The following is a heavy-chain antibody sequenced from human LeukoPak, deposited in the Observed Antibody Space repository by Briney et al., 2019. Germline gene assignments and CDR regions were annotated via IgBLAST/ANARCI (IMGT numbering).Heavy chain of an antibody. J-gene: IGHJ6*03. D-gene: IGHD2-2*01. CDR1: GYTFTGYY. CDR2: INPNSGGT. CDR3: ARGYCTSTSCSYMDV. Sequence: ASVKVSCKASGYTFTGYYMHWVRRAPGQRLEWMGWINPNSGGTNYQQKFQGRVTMTRDTSISTAYIELSRLISDDTAVYYCARGYCTSTSCSYMDVWGKGTTVTVS. V-gene: IGHV1-2*02.